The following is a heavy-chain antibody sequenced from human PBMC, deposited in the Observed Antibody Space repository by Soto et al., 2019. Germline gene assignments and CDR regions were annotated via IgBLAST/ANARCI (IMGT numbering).Heavy chain of an antibody. J-gene: IGHJ6*02. D-gene: IGHD6-13*01. V-gene: IGHV3-48*04. Sequence: GGSLRLSCAASGFTFSSYSMTWVRQAPGKGLEWVSYISSSGSTIYYADSVKGRFTISRDNAKNSLYLQMNSLRAEDTAVYYCASKRQQSYGMDVWGQGTTVTVSS. CDR1: GFTFSSYS. CDR3: ASKRQQSYGMDV. CDR2: ISSSGSTI.